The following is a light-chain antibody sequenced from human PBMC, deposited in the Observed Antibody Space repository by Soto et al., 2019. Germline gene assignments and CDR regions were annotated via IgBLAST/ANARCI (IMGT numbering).Light chain of an antibody. CDR1: SSNIGNNY. V-gene: IGLV1-51*01. CDR2: DNN. Sequence: QSVLTHPPSVSAAPGQKVTISCSGSSSNIGNNYVSWYQQLPGTAPKLLIYDNNKRPSGIPDRFSGSKSGTSATLGITGLQTRDEADYYCGTWDSSLTPVFGGGTQLTVL. CDR3: GTWDSSLTPV. J-gene: IGLJ2*01.